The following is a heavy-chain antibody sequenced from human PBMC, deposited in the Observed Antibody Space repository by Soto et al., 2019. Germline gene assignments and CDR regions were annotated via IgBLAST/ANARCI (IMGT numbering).Heavy chain of an antibody. CDR1: GGSISSYY. D-gene: IGHD6-6*01. J-gene: IGHJ6*03. CDR3: ARVRNEYSSSSPLVYYYYMDV. CDR2: IYYSGST. Sequence: SETLSLTCTVSGGSISSYYWSWIRQPPGKGLEWIGYIYYSGSTNYNPSLKSRVTISVDTSKNQFSLKLGSVTAADTAVYYCARVRNEYSSSSPLVYYYYMDVWGKGTTVTVSS. V-gene: IGHV4-59*01.